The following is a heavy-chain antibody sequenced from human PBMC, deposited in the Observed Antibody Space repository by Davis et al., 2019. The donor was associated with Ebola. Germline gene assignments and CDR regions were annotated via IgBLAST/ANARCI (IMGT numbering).Heavy chain of an antibody. V-gene: IGHV3-23*01. CDR2: ISGSGGST. Sequence: PGGSLRLSCAASGFTFSSYAMSWVRQAPGKRLEWVSAISGSGGSTYYADSVKGRFTISRDNSKNTLYLQMNSLRAEDTAIYYCAKDKNYDFWSGYPHDAFDIWGQGTMATVSS. CDR1: GFTFSSYA. D-gene: IGHD3-3*01. CDR3: AKDKNYDFWSGYPHDAFDI. J-gene: IGHJ3*02.